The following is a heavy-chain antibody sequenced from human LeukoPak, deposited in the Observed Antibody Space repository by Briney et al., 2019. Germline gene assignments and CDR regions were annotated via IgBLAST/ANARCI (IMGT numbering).Heavy chain of an antibody. CDR1: GFTFSSYW. Sequence: PGGSLRLSCAASGFTFSSYWMSWVRQAPGKGLEWVANIKQDGSEKYYVDSVKGRFTISRDNAKNTMYLQMNSLRADDTAVYYCARIRAGWSGYNPDYWGQGTLVTVSS. CDR2: IKQDGSEK. CDR3: ARIRAGWSGYNPDY. J-gene: IGHJ4*02. D-gene: IGHD3-3*01. V-gene: IGHV3-7*01.